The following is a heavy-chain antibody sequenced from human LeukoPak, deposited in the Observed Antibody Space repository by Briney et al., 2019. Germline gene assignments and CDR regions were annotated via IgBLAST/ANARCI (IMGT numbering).Heavy chain of an antibody. J-gene: IGHJ4*02. D-gene: IGHD3-16*01. V-gene: IGHV3-74*01. Sequence: GGSLRLSCAASGYTFGSYWMYWVRQAPGKGLVWVSRINNDGSSTIYADSVKGRFTIARDNAKNTLYLQMNSLRDDDTAVYYCVRDNGGEHLWGQGTLVTVSS. CDR3: VRDNGGEHL. CDR2: INNDGSST. CDR1: GYTFGSYW.